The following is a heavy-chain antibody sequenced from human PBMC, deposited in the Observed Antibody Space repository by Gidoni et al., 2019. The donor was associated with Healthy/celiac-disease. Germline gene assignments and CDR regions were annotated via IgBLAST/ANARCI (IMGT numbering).Heavy chain of an antibody. CDR3: AREPLADFWSGLDV. Sequence: QLQLQESGPGLVKPSETLSLTCTVSGGSIRSSSYYWGWIRQPPGKVLEWIGSIYYSGSTYYNPSLKSRVTISVDTSKNQFSLKLSSVTAADTAVYYCAREPLADFWSGLDVWGQGTTVTVSS. D-gene: IGHD3-3*01. CDR1: GGSIRSSSYY. J-gene: IGHJ6*02. V-gene: IGHV4-39*01. CDR2: IYYSGST.